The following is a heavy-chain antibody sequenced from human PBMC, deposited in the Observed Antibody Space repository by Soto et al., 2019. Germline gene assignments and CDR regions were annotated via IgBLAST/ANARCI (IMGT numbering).Heavy chain of an antibody. CDR3: ARGPFWQLVAGRGSYYFDY. CDR1: GGSFSGYY. Sequence: SETLSLTCAVYGGSFSGYYWSWIRQPPGKGLEWIGEINHSGSTNYNPSLKSRVTISVDTSKNQFSLKLSSVTAADTAVYYCARGPFWQLVAGRGSYYFDYWGQGTLVTVSS. CDR2: INHSGST. J-gene: IGHJ4*02. D-gene: IGHD6-6*01. V-gene: IGHV4-34*01.